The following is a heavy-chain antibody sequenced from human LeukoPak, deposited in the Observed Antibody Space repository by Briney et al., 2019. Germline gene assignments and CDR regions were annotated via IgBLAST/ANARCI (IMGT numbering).Heavy chain of an antibody. Sequence: ASVKVSCKVSGYTLPELSIHWVRQVPGRGLEWMGGFDPENGETVSARRLQGRLTMTEDTSSDTAYMELSSLTSEDTAVYYCAASGGYDYWGQGTLITVSS. D-gene: IGHD3-16*01. CDR2: FDPENGET. V-gene: IGHV1-24*01. CDR1: GYTLPELS. J-gene: IGHJ4*02. CDR3: AASGGYDY.